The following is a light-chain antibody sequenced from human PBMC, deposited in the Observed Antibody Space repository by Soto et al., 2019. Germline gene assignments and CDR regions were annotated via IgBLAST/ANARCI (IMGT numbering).Light chain of an antibody. CDR2: LNSDGSH. V-gene: IGLV4-69*01. CDR1: SGHSNYA. CDR3: QTWGTGIHVV. Sequence: QSVLTQSPSASASLGASVKLTCTLDSGHSNYAIAWHQQQPEKGPRYLMKLNSDGSHSTGDGIPDRFSGSSSGAERYLTISSLQSEDEADYYCQTWGTGIHVVFGGGTKLTVL. J-gene: IGLJ2*01.